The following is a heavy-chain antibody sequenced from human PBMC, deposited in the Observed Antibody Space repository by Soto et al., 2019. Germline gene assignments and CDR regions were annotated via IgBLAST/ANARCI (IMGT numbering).Heavy chain of an antibody. CDR1: GFKFRNYA. Sequence: QVQLVESGGGVVQPGKSLRLSCAASGFKFRNYAIHWVRQAPGKGLEWLAVIWFDGSKKYYADSVKGRFTISRDNSKNTVYLHMNSLTADDSGVFYFAKAHSMMILDRFHPCGHCTLVTVSS. CDR2: IWFDGSKK. D-gene: IGHD1-1*01. J-gene: IGHJ5*02. CDR3: AKAHSMMILDRFHP. V-gene: IGHV3-33*06.